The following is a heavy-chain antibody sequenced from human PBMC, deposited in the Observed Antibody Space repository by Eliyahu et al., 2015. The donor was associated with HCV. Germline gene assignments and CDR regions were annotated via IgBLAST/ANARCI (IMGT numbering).Heavy chain of an antibody. V-gene: IGHV3-21*01. CDR1: GFPFVSIS. J-gene: IGHJ4*02. CDR2: ISSSSSYI. Sequence: EVQLVESGGGLVKPGGSLRLSCAASGFPFVSISMNWVRQAPGKGLEWVSSISSSSSYIYYADSVKGRFTISRDNAKNSLYLQMNSLRAEDTAVYYCARDGKQWLDDYWGQGTLVTVSS. D-gene: IGHD6-19*01. CDR3: ARDGKQWLDDY.